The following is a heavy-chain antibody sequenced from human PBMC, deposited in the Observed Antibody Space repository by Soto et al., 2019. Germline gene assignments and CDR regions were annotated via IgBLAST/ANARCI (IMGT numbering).Heavy chain of an antibody. CDR3: ARDFETFGPVSAICFDS. V-gene: IGHV3-30*04. J-gene: IGHJ4*02. CDR1: GFTFSSYA. Sequence: GGSLRLSCAASGFTFSSYAMHWVRQAPGKGLEWVAVISYDGSNKYYADSVKGRFTISRDNSKNTLYLQMNSLRAEDTAVYYCARDFETFGPVSAICFDSWGQGTLVTVSS. CDR2: ISYDGSNK. D-gene: IGHD3-16*01.